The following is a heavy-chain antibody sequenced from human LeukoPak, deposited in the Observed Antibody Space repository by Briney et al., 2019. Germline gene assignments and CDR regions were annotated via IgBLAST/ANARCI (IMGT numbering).Heavy chain of an antibody. V-gene: IGHV3-7*01. CDR2: IKQDGSEK. J-gene: IGHJ4*02. CDR3: AREEGDWGAFDY. D-gene: IGHD3/OR15-3a*01. Sequence: GGSLRLSCAASEFTFSSYWMSWVRQAPGKGLEWVANIKQDGSEKYYVDSVKGRFTISRDNAKNSLYLQMNSLRAEDTAVYYCAREEGDWGAFDYWGQGTLVTVSS. CDR1: EFTFSSYW.